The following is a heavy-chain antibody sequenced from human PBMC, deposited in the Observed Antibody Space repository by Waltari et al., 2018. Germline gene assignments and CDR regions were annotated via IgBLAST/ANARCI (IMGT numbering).Heavy chain of an antibody. D-gene: IGHD4-4*01. Sequence: QVQLQESGPGLVKPSQTLSLTCTVSGGSISSGDYYWSCIRQPPGKGLEWIGYIYYSGSTSYNPSLSGGVTISVDTSKNQFSVKLSSGTAADTAVYYCARGTTTALYYYYMDVWGKGTTVTVSS. J-gene: IGHJ6*03. V-gene: IGHV4-30-4*08. CDR3: ARGTTTALYYYYMDV. CDR1: GGSISSGDYY. CDR2: IYYSGST.